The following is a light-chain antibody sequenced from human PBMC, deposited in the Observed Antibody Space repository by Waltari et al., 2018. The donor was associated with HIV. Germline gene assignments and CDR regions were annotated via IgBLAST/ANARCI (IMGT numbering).Light chain of an antibody. CDR1: QSLSTN. CDR3: QQFNDWPYT. CDR2: GAS. J-gene: IGKJ2*01. V-gene: IGKV3-15*01. Sequence: ETVMTQSPATLSVSPGERATLPCRASQSLSTNLAWYQHKPGQAPRLLIYGASTRATGIPARFSGSGSETEFTLTISSLQSEDFAVYYCQQFNDWPYTFGQGTKLEIK.